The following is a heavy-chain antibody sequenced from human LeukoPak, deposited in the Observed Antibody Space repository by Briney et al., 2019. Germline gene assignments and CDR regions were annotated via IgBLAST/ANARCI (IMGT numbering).Heavy chain of an antibody. CDR1: GGSFSGYY. D-gene: IGHD3-22*01. CDR3: ARSRGAVGHAEHLLH. J-gene: IGHJ1*01. V-gene: IGHV4-59*08. CDR2: IYDSGST. Sequence: SETLSLTCTVSGGSFSGYYWSWIRQPPGKGLEWIGYIYDSGSTTYNPSLESRVTISIDTSKNQFSLRLTSVTAADTAVYFCARSRGAVGHAEHLLHWGQGTQVSVSS.